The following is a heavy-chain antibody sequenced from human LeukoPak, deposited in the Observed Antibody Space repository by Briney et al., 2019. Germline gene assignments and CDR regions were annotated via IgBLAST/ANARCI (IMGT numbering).Heavy chain of an antibody. D-gene: IGHD3-3*01. CDR1: GYTLTGYY. J-gene: IGHJ5*02. CDR2: INPNSGGT. Sequence: ASVKVSCKASGYTLTGYYMHWVRQAPGQGLEWMGWINPNSGGTNYAQKFQGRVTMTRDTSISTAYMELSRLRSDDTAVYYCARDFGVRFLEWLSRFDPWGQGTLVTVSS. CDR3: ARDFGVRFLEWLSRFDP. V-gene: IGHV1-2*02.